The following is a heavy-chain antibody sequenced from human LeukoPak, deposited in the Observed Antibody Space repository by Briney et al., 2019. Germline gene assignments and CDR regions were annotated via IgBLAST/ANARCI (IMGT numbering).Heavy chain of an antibody. V-gene: IGHV4-59*01. CDR3: ARTAARYYMDV. Sequence: SETLSLTRTVSGGSISSYYWSWIRQPPGKGLEWIGYFHYSGSTNYNPSLKSRVTISVDTSKNQFSLKLSSVTAADTAAYYCARTAARYYMDVWGKGTTVTVSS. J-gene: IGHJ6*03. CDR1: GGSISSYY. CDR2: FHYSGST. D-gene: IGHD6-6*01.